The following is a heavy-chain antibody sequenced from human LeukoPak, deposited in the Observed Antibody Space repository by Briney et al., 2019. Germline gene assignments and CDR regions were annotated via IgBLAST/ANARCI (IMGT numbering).Heavy chain of an antibody. CDR2: IIPILGIA. Sequence: GASVKVSCKASGGTFSSYAISWGRQAPGQGLKWMGRIIPILGIANYAQKFQGRVTITADKSTSTAYMELSSLRSEDTAVYYCARSGSGSVFDYWGQGTLVTVSS. CDR3: ARSGSGSVFDY. V-gene: IGHV1-69*04. CDR1: GGTFSSYA. J-gene: IGHJ4*02. D-gene: IGHD3-10*01.